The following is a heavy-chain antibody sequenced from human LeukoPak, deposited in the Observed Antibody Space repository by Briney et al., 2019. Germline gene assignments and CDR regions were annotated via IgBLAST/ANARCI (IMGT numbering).Heavy chain of an antibody. D-gene: IGHD3-10*01. V-gene: IGHV1-69*13. J-gene: IGHJ6*02. Sequence: SVKVSCKASGGSFSSYAVTWVRQAPGQGLEWMGGINPIFGPPDYAQRFQGRITITAGDSTTAYMELSSLRSEDTAVYYCARDHGTKRVGGPEEYYDNYYGMDVWGQGTTVTVSS. CDR1: GGSFSSYA. CDR2: INPIFGPP. CDR3: ARDHGTKRVGGPEEYYDNYYGMDV.